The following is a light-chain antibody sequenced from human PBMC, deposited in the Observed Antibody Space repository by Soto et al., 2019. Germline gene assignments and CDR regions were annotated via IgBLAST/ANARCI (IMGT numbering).Light chain of an antibody. J-gene: IGLJ1*01. Sequence: QSALTQPPSVSGAPGQRVIVSCTGGTSNIGAGYDVHWYQQLPGTSPKLLIFANSNRPSGVPDRFSASRSGSSASLTITGLQAEDEADYYCQSYDTSLSGSYVFGSGTKVTVL. CDR1: TSNIGAGYD. V-gene: IGLV1-40*01. CDR3: QSYDTSLSGSYV. CDR2: ANS.